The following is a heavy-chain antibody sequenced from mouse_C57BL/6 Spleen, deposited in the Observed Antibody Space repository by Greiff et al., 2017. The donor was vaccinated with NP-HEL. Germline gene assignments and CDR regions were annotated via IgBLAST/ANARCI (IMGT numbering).Heavy chain of an antibody. CDR3: ARPDYYGSSYVSFDY. CDR2: IYPGSGST. V-gene: IGHV1-55*01. Sequence: VQLQQSGAELVKPGASVKMSCKASGYTFTSYWITWVKQRPGQGLEWIGDIYPGSGSTNYNEKFKSKATLTVDTSSSTAYMQLSSLTSEDSAVYYCARPDYYGSSYVSFDYWGQGTTLTVSS. J-gene: IGHJ2*01. CDR1: GYTFTSYW. D-gene: IGHD1-1*01.